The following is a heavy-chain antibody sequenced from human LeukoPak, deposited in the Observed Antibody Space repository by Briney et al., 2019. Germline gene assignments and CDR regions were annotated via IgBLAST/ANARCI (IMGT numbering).Heavy chain of an antibody. CDR1: GYSFTNYW. Sequence: GESLKISCKGSGYSFTNYWIGWVRQMPGKGLKWMGIIYPGDSDARYSPSFQGQVTISADKSISTAYLQWSSLKASDTAMYYCARRRITMVRGVPDDYFDYWGQGTLVTVSS. CDR2: IYPGDSDA. V-gene: IGHV5-51*01. J-gene: IGHJ4*02. D-gene: IGHD3-10*01. CDR3: ARRRITMVRGVPDDYFDY.